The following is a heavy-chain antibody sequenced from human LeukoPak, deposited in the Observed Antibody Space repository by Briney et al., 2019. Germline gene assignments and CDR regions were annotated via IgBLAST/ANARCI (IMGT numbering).Heavy chain of an antibody. J-gene: IGHJ4*02. CDR1: GGSISSHY. D-gene: IGHD3-22*01. CDR3: ARGGYYYDSRGYSHPYFDY. V-gene: IGHV4-4*09. CDR2: IYTSGST. Sequence: SETLSLTCTVSGGSISSHYWSWIRQPPGKGLEWIGYIYTSGSTNYNPSLQSRVTISVDTSKNQFSLKLSSLTAADTAVYYCARGGYYYDSRGYSHPYFDYWGQGTLVTVSS.